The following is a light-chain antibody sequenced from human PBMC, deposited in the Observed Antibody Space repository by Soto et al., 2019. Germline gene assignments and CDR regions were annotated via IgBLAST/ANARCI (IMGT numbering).Light chain of an antibody. CDR1: QSISSW. Sequence: DIQMTQSPSTLSASVGDRVTITCRASQSISSWLAWYQQKPGKAPKLLIYDAFSLESGVPSRFSGSGSGTDFTLSIVTLQPEDSGTYFCQQSYRLPLTFGGGTKVDIK. CDR2: DAF. CDR3: QQSYRLPLT. V-gene: IGKV1-5*01. J-gene: IGKJ4*01.